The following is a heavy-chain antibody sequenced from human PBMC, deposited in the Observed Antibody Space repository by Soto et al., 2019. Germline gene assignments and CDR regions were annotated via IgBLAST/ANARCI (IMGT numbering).Heavy chain of an antibody. Sequence: QVQLVQSGAEVKKPGSSVKVSCKASGGTFSSYAISWARQAPGQGLEWMGGIIPIFGIANYARKFQDRVTLAADESTSTAYTELSSLRSEETAAYYSAGTQFCSGTSCPPNFYCYYGMEVWGQGTTVTVSS. CDR1: GGTFSSYA. V-gene: IGHV1-69*01. J-gene: IGHJ6*02. CDR2: IIPIFGIA. CDR3: AGTQFCSGTSCPPNFYCYYGMEV. D-gene: IGHD2-2*01.